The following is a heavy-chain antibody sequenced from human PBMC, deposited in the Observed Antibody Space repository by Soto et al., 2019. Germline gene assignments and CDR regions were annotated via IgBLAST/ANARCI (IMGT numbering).Heavy chain of an antibody. D-gene: IGHD3-10*01. CDR2: IFYSGNT. V-gene: IGHV4-28*03. CDR1: GYSISNSNW. Sequence: SETLSLTCAVSGYSISNSNWWGWIRQPPGKGLEWIGYIFYSGNTYYNPSLKSRVTMSADTSKNQFSLKLSSVTAVDTAVYYCARGPVGITMVRGVRQFDYWGQGTLVTVSS. CDR3: ARGPVGITMVRGVRQFDY. J-gene: IGHJ4*02.